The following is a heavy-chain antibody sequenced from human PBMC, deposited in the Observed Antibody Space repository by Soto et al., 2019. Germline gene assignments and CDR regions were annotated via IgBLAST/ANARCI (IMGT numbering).Heavy chain of an antibody. CDR3: AADRKIVGTIGAFDY. CDR2: SAPEEGEP. D-gene: IGHD1-26*01. Sequence: ASVKFSCKVPKYTLTELTIDWLRQAPGKGLEWMGRSAPEEGEPIYPQKFQGRLSMTEDPSTDTAYMELTSLRFEDTAVYFCAADRKIVGTIGAFDYWGQGTQVTVSS. J-gene: IGHJ4*02. V-gene: IGHV1-24*01. CDR1: KYTLTELT.